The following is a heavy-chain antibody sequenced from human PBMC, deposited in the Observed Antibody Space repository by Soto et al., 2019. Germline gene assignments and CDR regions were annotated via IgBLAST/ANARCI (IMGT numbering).Heavy chain of an antibody. CDR1: GFTFSSYT. CDR3: AHVIVVVPAALTNADY. CDR2: ISSSSSYI. Sequence: EVQLVESGGGLVKPGGSLRLSCAASGFTFSSYTMNWVRQAPGKGLEWVSSISSSSSYIYYADSVKGRFTITRDNAKNSLYLQMNSLRAEDTVVYYCAHVIVVVPAALTNADYWGQGTLVTVSS. J-gene: IGHJ4*02. D-gene: IGHD2-2*01. V-gene: IGHV3-21*01.